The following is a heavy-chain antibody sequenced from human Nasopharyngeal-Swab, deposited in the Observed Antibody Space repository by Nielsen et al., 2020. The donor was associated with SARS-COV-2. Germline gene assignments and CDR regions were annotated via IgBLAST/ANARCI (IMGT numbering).Heavy chain of an antibody. Sequence: WIRQPPGKGLEWIGYISHSGTTYYNPSLKSRLLISLDRSENQFSLKLNSVTAADTAVYYCARDRGYGFGHTGWFDSWGQGTLVIVSS. CDR2: ISHSGTT. V-gene: IGHV4-30-2*01. CDR3: ARDRGYGFGHTGWFDS. J-gene: IGHJ5*01. D-gene: IGHD5-18*01.